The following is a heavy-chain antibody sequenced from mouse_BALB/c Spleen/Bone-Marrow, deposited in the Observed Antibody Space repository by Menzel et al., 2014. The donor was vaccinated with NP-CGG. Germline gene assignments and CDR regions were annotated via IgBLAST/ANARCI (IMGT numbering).Heavy chain of an antibody. CDR2: ISSGGSYT. V-gene: IGHV5-9-3*01. D-gene: IGHD2-4*01. J-gene: IGHJ2*01. CDR3: ARHGITRLLDY. Sequence: EVKLVESGGGLVKPGGSLKLSCAASGFTFSSYAMSWVLQTPEKRLEWVATISSGGSYTYYPDSVKGRFTISRDNAKNPLYLQMSSLRSEDTAMYYCARHGITRLLDYWGQGTTLTVSS. CDR1: GFTFSSYA.